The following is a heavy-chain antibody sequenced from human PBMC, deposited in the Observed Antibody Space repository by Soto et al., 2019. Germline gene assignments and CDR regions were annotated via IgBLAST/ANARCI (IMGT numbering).Heavy chain of an antibody. CDR2: ISGSGGST. CDR1: GFTFSSYA. Sequence: GGSLRLSCAASGFTFSSYAMSWVRQAPGKGLEWVSAISGSGGSTYYADSVKGRFTISRDNSKNTLYLQMNSLRAEDTAVYYCAKDPPYYYDSSSYYYVAWGQGTLVTVSS. CDR3: AKDPPYYYDSSSYYYVA. J-gene: IGHJ4*02. V-gene: IGHV3-23*01. D-gene: IGHD3-22*01.